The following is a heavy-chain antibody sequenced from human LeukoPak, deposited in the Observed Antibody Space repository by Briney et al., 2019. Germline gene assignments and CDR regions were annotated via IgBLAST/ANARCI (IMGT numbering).Heavy chain of an antibody. CDR1: GFTFSSYA. CDR3: AKDRGPYCSSTSCYPDPFDI. J-gene: IGHJ3*02. Sequence: GGSLRLSCAASGFTFSSYAMSWVRQAPGKGLEWVSYISGSGGNTYYADSVKGRFTISRDNSKNTLYLQMNSLRAEATAVYYCAKDRGPYCSSTSCYPDPFDIWGQGTMVTVSS. CDR2: ISGSGGNT. D-gene: IGHD2-2*01. V-gene: IGHV3-23*01.